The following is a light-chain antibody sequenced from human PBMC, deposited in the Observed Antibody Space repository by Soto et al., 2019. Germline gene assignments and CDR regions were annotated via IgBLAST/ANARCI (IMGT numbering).Light chain of an antibody. CDR3: KQYNNWPPYT. CDR1: QSVSSN. J-gene: IGKJ2*01. CDR2: GAS. Sequence: EIVMTQSPSTLAVSPGERATLSCRASQSVSSNLAWYQQRPGQAPRLLISGASTRATGIPARFSGSGSGTEFTLTISSLQSEDFAVYHCKQYNNWPPYTFGQGTTLEFQ. V-gene: IGKV3-15*01.